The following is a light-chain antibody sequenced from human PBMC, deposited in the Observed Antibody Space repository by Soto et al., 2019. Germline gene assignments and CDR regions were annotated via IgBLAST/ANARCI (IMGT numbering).Light chain of an antibody. CDR1: QSVTNY. Sequence: EIFLTQSPDTLSLSPGERATLSCRASQSVTNYIAWYQQRPGQAPRLLIYDASNRATGIPARVSGSGSGTDFTLTISSLEPEDFAVYYCQQRSNWPRGLTFGGGTKVEIK. CDR3: QQRSNWPRGLT. V-gene: IGKV3-11*01. J-gene: IGKJ4*01. CDR2: DAS.